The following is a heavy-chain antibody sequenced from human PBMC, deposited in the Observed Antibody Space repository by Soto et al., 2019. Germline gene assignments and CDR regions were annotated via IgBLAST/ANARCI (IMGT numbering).Heavy chain of an antibody. CDR2: IYYSGST. CDR1: GGSVSSGSYY. J-gene: IGHJ5*01. Sequence: SETLSLTCTVSGGSVSSGSYYWSWIRQPPGKGLEWIGYIYYSGSTNYNPSLKSRVTISVDTSKNQFSLKLSSVTAADTAAYYCASVTIFGTSKYNWFDSWGQGTLVTVSS. V-gene: IGHV4-61*01. CDR3: ASVTIFGTSKYNWFDS. D-gene: IGHD3-3*01.